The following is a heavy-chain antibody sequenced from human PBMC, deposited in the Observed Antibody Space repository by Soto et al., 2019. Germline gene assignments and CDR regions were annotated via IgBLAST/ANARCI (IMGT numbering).Heavy chain of an antibody. CDR2: INPNSGGT. CDR1: GYTFTGYY. J-gene: IGHJ6*02. Sequence: QVQLVQSGAEVKKPGASVKVSCKASGYTFTGYYMHWVRQAPGQGLEWMGWINPNSGGTNYAQKFKGWVTMTRDTSISTAYMELSRLRSDDTAVYSCARDQGSGYDSYYYGMDVWGQGTTVTVSS. D-gene: IGHD5-12*01. V-gene: IGHV1-2*04. CDR3: ARDQGSGYDSYYYGMDV.